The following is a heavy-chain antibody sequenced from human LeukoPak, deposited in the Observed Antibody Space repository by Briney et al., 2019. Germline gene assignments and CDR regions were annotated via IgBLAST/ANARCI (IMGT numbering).Heavy chain of an antibody. CDR2: IYHSGST. J-gene: IGHJ4*02. D-gene: IGHD3-22*01. V-gene: IGHV4-59*01. CDR1: GGSISSYY. CDR3: ARLTRDYSDNSGYYLYFDY. Sequence: PSETLSLTCTVSGGSISSYYWSWIRQPPGKGLEWIGYIYHSGSTDYNPSLKSRVTISVDTSKSQFSLKLSSVTAADTAAYYCARLTRDYSDNSGYYLYFDYWGQGTLVTVSS.